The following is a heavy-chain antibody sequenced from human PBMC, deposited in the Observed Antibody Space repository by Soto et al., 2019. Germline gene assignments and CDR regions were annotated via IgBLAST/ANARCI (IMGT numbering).Heavy chain of an antibody. D-gene: IGHD3-10*01. CDR3: ARSHSFDGSIYHYYFDF. CDR2: IYASGAT. J-gene: IGHJ4*02. Sequence: SETLSLTCTVSGGSISTYYWSWIRQPPGGTLEWIGYIYASGATTYNPSLESRVTMSVDMPNNEFSLELTSLTAADTAVYYCARSHSFDGSIYHYYFDFWRQRTLVTVSS. CDR1: GGSISTYY. V-gene: IGHV4-59*01.